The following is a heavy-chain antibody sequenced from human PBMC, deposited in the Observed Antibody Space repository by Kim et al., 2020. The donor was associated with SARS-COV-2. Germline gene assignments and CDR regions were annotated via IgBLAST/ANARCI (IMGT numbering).Heavy chain of an antibody. CDR2: ISSNGGST. J-gene: IGHJ5*02. Sequence: GGSLRLSCSASGFTFSSYAMHWVRQAPGKGLEYVSAISSNGGSTYYADSVKGRFTISRDNSKNTLYLQMSSLRAEDTAVYYCVKGPSGYDLRGDWFDPWGQGTLVTVSS. D-gene: IGHD5-12*01. V-gene: IGHV3-64D*09. CDR1: GFTFSSYA. CDR3: VKGPSGYDLRGDWFDP.